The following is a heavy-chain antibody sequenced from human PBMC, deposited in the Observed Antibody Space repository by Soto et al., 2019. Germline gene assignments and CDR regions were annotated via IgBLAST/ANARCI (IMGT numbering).Heavy chain of an antibody. J-gene: IGHJ6*03. Sequence: GASVKVSCKASGYTFTSYDINWVRQATGQGLEWMGWMNPNSGNTGYAQKFQGRVTMTRNTSISTAYMELSSLRSEDTAVYYCAKGYDFWSGYRDDYYYYYYMDVWGKGTTVTVSS. CDR1: GYTFTSYD. D-gene: IGHD3-3*01. CDR3: AKGYDFWSGYRDDYYYYYYMDV. V-gene: IGHV1-8*01. CDR2: MNPNSGNT.